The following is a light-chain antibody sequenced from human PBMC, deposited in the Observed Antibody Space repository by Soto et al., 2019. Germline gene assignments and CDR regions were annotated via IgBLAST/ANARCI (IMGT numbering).Light chain of an antibody. J-gene: IGLJ2*01. V-gene: IGLV3-21*01. CDR3: QVWEATGDQVV. CDR1: NVGSRS. CDR2: YDS. Sequence: SYELTQPPSVSVAPGETARISCGGNNVGSRSVHWYQQKPGQAPFLLIYYDSDRPSGIPERFSGSNSGNTATLIISRVEAGDEADYYCQVWEATGDQVVFGGGTKLTVL.